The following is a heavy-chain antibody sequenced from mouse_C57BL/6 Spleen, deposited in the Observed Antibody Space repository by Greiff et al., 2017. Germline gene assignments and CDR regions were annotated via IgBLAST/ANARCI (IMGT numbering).Heavy chain of an antibody. J-gene: IGHJ3*01. CDR3: TRDSPSRGGFAY. Sequence: EVKVVESGEGLVKPGGSLKLSCAASGFTFSSYAMSWVRQTPEKRLEWVAYISSGGDYIYYAETVKGRFNISRDNSRNTLYLQMSSLQSEYTAMYYCTRDSPSRGGFAYWGQEALVSVSA. V-gene: IGHV5-9-1*02. CDR2: ISSGGDYI. D-gene: IGHD6-1*01. CDR1: GFTFSSYA.